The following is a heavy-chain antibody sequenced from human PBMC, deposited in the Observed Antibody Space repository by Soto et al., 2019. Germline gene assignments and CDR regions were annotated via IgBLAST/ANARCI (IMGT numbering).Heavy chain of an antibody. Sequence: PSETLSLTCTVSGGSISSYYWSWIRQPPGKGLEWIGYIYYSGSTNYNPSLKSRVTISVDTSKNQFSLKLSSVTAADTAVYYGARCLFSYGARFDPWGQGTLVTVSS. V-gene: IGHV4-59*01. J-gene: IGHJ5*02. CDR1: GGSISSYY. CDR2: IYYSGST. CDR3: ARCLFSYGARFDP. D-gene: IGHD1-26*01.